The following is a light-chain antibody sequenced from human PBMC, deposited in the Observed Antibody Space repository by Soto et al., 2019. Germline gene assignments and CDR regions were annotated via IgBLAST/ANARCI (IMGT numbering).Light chain of an antibody. CDR1: QGISSY. CDR3: QQLNSYPYT. Sequence: DIQLTQSPSFLSASVGARVTITCRASQGISSYLAWYQQKPGKAPKLLIYAASTLQSGVPSRFSGSGSGTEFTLTISSLQPEDFATYYCQQLNSYPYTAGQGTKLEIK. CDR2: AAS. V-gene: IGKV1-9*01. J-gene: IGKJ2*01.